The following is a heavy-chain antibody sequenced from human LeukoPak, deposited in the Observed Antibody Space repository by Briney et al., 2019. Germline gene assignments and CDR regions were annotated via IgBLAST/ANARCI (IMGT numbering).Heavy chain of an antibody. V-gene: IGHV3-23*01. CDR1: GFTFSSYA. D-gene: IGHD2-15*01. CDR2: ISVAGGNT. Sequence: PGGSLRLSCAASGFTFSSYAMSWVRQAPGKGLEWVAAISVAGGNTNYADSVKGRFTISRDNSKNTLYLQMNSLRAEDTAVYYCAKDLGYCSGGSCPDYFDYWGQGTLVTVSS. CDR3: AKDLGYCSGGSCPDYFDY. J-gene: IGHJ4*02.